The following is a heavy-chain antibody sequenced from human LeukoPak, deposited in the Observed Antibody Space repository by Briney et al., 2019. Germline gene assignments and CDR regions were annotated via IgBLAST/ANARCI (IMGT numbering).Heavy chain of an antibody. D-gene: IGHD3-10*02. Sequence: GGSLRLSCAASGFTFDEYGMSWVRQAQGKGLEWVSGISLNGGATGYADSVKGRFTISRDNGKNSLYLQMNSLRAGDTALYYCVQSITMFIGWGQGTLVTVSS. V-gene: IGHV3-20*04. J-gene: IGHJ4*02. CDR1: GFTFDEYG. CDR2: ISLNGGAT. CDR3: VQSITMFIG.